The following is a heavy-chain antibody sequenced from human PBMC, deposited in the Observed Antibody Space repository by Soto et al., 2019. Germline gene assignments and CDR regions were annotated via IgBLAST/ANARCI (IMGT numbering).Heavy chain of an antibody. CDR2: ISYDGSNK. V-gene: IGHV3-30*18. CDR1: GFTFSSYG. Sequence: QVQLVESGGGVVQPGRSLRLSCAASGFTFSSYGMHWVRQAPGKGLEWVAVISYDGSNKYYADSVKGRFTISRDNSKNTLYLQMNSLRAEDTAVYYCAKSNSPGIAVADSTFHIWGQGTMVTVSS. CDR3: AKSNSPGIAVADSTFHI. J-gene: IGHJ3*02. D-gene: IGHD6-19*01.